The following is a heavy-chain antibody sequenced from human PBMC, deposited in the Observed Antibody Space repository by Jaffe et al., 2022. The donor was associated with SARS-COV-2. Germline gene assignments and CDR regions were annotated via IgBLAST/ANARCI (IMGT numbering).Heavy chain of an antibody. CDR3: ARDGAYGSGSLGAFDI. D-gene: IGHD3-10*01. J-gene: IGHJ3*02. CDR2: ISYDGSNK. Sequence: QVQLVESGGGVVQPGRSLRLSCAASGFTFSSYAMHWVRQAPGKGLEWVAVISYDGSNKYYADSVKGRFTISRDNSKNTLYLQMNSLRAEDTAVYYCARDGAYGSGSLGAFDIWGQGTMVTVSS. CDR1: GFTFSSYA. V-gene: IGHV3-30*04.